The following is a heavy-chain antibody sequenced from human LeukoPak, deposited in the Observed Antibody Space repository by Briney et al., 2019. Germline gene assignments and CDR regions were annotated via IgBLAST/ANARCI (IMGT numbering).Heavy chain of an antibody. J-gene: IGHJ4*02. D-gene: IGHD3-22*01. CDR1: GFTFSTYW. V-gene: IGHV3-7*03. CDR2: IKQDGSEK. Sequence: GGSLRLSCAASGFTFSTYWMSWVRQAPGKGLEWVAKIKQDGSEKYYVDSVKGRFTISRDNAKNSLYLQMNSLRAEDTAVYYCAKASAMIVVVSKHFDYWGQGTLVTVSS. CDR3: AKASAMIVVVSKHFDY.